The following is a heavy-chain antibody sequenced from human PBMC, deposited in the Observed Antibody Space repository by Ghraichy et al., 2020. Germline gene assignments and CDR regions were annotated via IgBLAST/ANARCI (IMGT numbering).Heavy chain of an antibody. CDR1: GGSISSGGYS. Sequence: SETLSLTCTVSGGSISSGGYSWTWIRQHPGKGLEWIGYIYYSGSTYYNPSLKSRVTISVDTSKNQFSLKLSSVAAADTAVYYCARGAREFDPWGQGTLVTVSS. D-gene: IGHD4/OR15-4a*01. CDR3: ARGAREFDP. CDR2: IYYSGST. V-gene: IGHV4-31*03. J-gene: IGHJ5*02.